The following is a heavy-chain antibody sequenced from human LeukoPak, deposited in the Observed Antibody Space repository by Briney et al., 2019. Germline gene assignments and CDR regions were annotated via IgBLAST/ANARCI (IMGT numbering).Heavy chain of an antibody. CDR3: ARGHGSGSWYFDY. V-gene: IGHV1-69*01. J-gene: IGHJ4*02. CDR1: GGTFSSYA. D-gene: IGHD3-10*01. CDR2: IIPIFGTA. Sequence: SVKVSCKASGGTFSSYAISWVRQAPGRGLEWMGGIIPIFGTANYAQKFQGRVTITADESTSTAYMELSSLRSEDMAVYYCARGHGSGSWYFDYWGQGTLVTVSS.